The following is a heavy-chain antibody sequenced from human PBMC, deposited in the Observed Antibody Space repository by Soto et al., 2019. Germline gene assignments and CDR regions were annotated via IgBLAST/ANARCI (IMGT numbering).Heavy chain of an antibody. CDR1: GFTFSSYA. Sequence: PRGSLRLSCAASGFTFSSYAMSWVRQAPGKGLEWVSAISGSGGSTYYADSVKGRFTISRDNSKNTLYLQMNSLRAEDTAVYYCAKVMGGESRTGWLQPPLYYYYGMDVWGQGTTVTVSS. CDR3: AKVMGGESRTGWLQPPLYYYYGMDV. D-gene: IGHD5-12*01. V-gene: IGHV3-23*01. J-gene: IGHJ6*02. CDR2: ISGSGGST.